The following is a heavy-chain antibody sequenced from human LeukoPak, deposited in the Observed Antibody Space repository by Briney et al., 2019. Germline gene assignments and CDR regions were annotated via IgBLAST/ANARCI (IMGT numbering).Heavy chain of an antibody. CDR2: IWYDGSNK. D-gene: IGHD6-19*01. J-gene: IGHJ4*02. V-gene: IGHV3-33*01. CDR3: ARDSVAGTSLDY. Sequence: GGSLRLSCAASGFTFSSYGMHWVRQAPGKGLEWVAVIWYDGSNKYYADSVKGRFTISRDNSKNTLYLQMNSLRAEDTAVYDCARDSVAGTSLDYWGQGTLVTVSS. CDR1: GFTFSSYG.